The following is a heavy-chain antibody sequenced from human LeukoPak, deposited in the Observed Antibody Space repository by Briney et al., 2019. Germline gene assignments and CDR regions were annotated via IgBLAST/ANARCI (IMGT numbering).Heavy chain of an antibody. Sequence: PGGSLRLSCAASGFTFGSFSMTWVRQAPGKGLEWVSSISSSGTYIYYADSVKGRFTISRDNAKNSLYLQMNSLGAEDTAVYYCARDPGRSGGSCYSDYWGQGTLVTVSS. CDR1: GFTFGSFS. J-gene: IGHJ4*02. V-gene: IGHV3-21*01. CDR3: ARDPGRSGGSCYSDY. CDR2: ISSSGTYI. D-gene: IGHD2-15*01.